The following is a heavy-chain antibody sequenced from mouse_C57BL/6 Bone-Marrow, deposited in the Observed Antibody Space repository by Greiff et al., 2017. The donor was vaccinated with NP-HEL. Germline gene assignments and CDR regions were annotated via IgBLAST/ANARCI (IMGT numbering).Heavy chain of an antibody. V-gene: IGHV1-53*01. CDR1: GYTFTSYW. CDR3: ARDSGYAFDY. D-gene: IGHD3-2*02. Sequence: QVQLQQPGTELVKPGASVTLSCKASGYTFTSYWMHWLKQRPGHGLEWIGNINPNNGGTNDNEKFKTKATLTVDKSSSTAYMQLSSLTSEDSAVYYCARDSGYAFDYWGQGTTLTVSS. J-gene: IGHJ2*01. CDR2: INPNNGGT.